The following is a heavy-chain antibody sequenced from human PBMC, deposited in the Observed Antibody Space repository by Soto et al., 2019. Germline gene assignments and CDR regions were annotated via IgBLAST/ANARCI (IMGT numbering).Heavy chain of an antibody. J-gene: IGHJ3*02. CDR1: GYTFTSYA. CDR2: VNAGNGNT. Sequence: GASVKVSCKASGYTFTSYAMHWVRQAPGQRLEWMGWVNAGNGNTKYSQKLQGRVTITRDTSASTAYMELSSLRSEDTAVYYCARDYGSGSYYSLRYAFDIWGQGTMVTVSS. V-gene: IGHV1-3*01. CDR3: ARDYGSGSYYSLRYAFDI. D-gene: IGHD3-10*01.